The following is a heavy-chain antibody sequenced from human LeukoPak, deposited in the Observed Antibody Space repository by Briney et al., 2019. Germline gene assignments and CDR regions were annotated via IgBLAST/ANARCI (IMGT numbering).Heavy chain of an antibody. D-gene: IGHD4-11*01. CDR1: DFTFSNYG. CDR2: IRYDGSTK. J-gene: IGHJ4*02. Sequence: GGSLRLSCAASDFTFSNYGLHWVRQAPGKGLEWVAFIRYDGSTKYYADSVKGRFTISSDNSKNTLYLQMNSLRAEDTAVYYCAKYSNYEDFDYWGQGTLVTVSS. V-gene: IGHV3-30*02. CDR3: AKYSNYEDFDY.